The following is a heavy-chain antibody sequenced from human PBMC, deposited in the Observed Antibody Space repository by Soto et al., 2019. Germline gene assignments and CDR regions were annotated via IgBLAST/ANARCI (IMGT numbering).Heavy chain of an antibody. Sequence: SVKVSCKASGGTFSSYTISWVRQAPGQGLEWMGRIIPILGIANYAQKFQGRVTITADKSTSTAYMELSSLRSEDTAVYYCARDTDSEAMIVVVHDKRSWFEPWG. J-gene: IGHJ5*02. CDR3: ARDTDSEAMIVVVHDKRSWFEP. V-gene: IGHV1-69*04. CDR1: GGTFSSYT. CDR2: IIPILGIA. D-gene: IGHD3-22*01.